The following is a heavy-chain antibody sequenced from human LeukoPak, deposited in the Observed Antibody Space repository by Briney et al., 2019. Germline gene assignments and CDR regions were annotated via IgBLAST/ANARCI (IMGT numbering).Heavy chain of an antibody. CDR1: GYSFTSYY. CDR3: ARDNSVGETAWWFDP. V-gene: IGHV1-46*01. J-gene: IGHJ5*02. D-gene: IGHD1-26*01. Sequence: GASVKVSCKASGYSFTSYYMHWVRQAPGQGLEWMGFINLSGSSAAYAQKFQGRLTMTRDMFTSTHYMELTSLTSDDTAVYYCARDNSVGETAWWFDPWGQGTLVTVSS. CDR2: INLSGSSA.